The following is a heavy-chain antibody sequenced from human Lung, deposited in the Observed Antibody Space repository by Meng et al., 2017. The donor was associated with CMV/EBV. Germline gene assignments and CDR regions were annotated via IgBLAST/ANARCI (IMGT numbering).Heavy chain of an antibody. CDR3: ARKVSSDY. CDR1: GFTFSDVV. CDR2: ITGSGSTT. Sequence: LSCSGAASGFTFSDVVMTWVGQAPGKGLEWVSSITGSGSTTYYAASVRGRFTVSRDNSHNMVDLQINSLQADDTAVYYCARKVSSDYWGQGTLVTVSS. V-gene: IGHV3-23*01. J-gene: IGHJ4*02.